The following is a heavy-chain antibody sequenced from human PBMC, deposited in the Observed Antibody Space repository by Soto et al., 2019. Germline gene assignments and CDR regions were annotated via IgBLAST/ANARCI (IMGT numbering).Heavy chain of an antibody. CDR2: IYYSGST. CDR1: GGSISSSSYY. CDR3: ARWGEVIPSTLSTGRVPFAI. V-gene: IGHV4-39*01. D-gene: IGHD4-17*01. J-gene: IGHJ3*02. Sequence: SETLSLTCTVSGGSISSSSYYWGWIRQPPGKGLEWIGSIYYSGSTYYNPSLKSRVTISVDTSKNQFSLKLSSVTAADTAVYYCARWGEVIPSTLSTGRVPFAISGQGTM.